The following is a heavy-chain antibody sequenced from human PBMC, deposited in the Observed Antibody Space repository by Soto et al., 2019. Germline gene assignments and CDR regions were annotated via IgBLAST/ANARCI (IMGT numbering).Heavy chain of an antibody. J-gene: IGHJ5*02. CDR3: AKVMVKNWFDP. CDR2: ISGSGGST. D-gene: IGHD5-18*01. CDR1: GFTFSSYA. Sequence: GGSLRLSCAASGFTFSSYAMSWVRQAPGKGLEWVSGISGSGGSTYYAASVQGRFTISRDNSKNTLYLQMNSLRADDPAVYYCAKVMVKNWFDPWGQGTLITGSS. V-gene: IGHV3-23*01.